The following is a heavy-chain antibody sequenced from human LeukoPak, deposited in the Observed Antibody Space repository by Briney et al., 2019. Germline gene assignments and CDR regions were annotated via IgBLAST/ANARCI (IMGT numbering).Heavy chain of an antibody. CDR3: AKLFYSSGMYHFDY. CDR2: ISGSGGGT. CDR1: GFTFSSSA. Sequence: GGSLRLSCATSGFTFSSSAMSWVRQAPGKGLSWGSTISGSGGGTYYADSVKGRFTISRDNSNNTLYLQMNSLRAEDTAVFYCAKLFYSSGMYHFDYWGQGTLVTVSS. V-gene: IGHV3-23*01. D-gene: IGHD3-10*01. J-gene: IGHJ4*02.